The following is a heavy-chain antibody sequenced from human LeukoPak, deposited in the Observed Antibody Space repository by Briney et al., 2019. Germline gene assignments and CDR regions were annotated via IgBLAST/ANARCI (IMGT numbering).Heavy chain of an antibody. D-gene: IGHD1-26*01. CDR2: IYYSGST. Sequence: PSETLSLTCTVSGGSISSSSYYWGWIRQPPGKGLEWIGSIYYSGSTYYNPSLKSRVTISVDTSKNQFSLKLSSVTAADTAVYYCAKGGATTVYYYYMDVWGKGTTVTVSS. CDR3: AKGGATTVYYYYMDV. J-gene: IGHJ6*03. V-gene: IGHV4-39*01. CDR1: GGSISSSSYY.